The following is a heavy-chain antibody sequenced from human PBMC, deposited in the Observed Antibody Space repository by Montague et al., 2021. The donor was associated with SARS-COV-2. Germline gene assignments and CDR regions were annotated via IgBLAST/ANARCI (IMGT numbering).Heavy chain of an antibody. D-gene: IGHD3-10*01. Sequence: SETLSLTCTVSGRSIISTSSYWGWIRQPPGGGLEWIGSISHRENTFYNPSLKSPVTISVDTSKNQFSLKMISVTAADTAIYYCVRVSWYYYGSGAFDYWGQGTLVTVSA. V-gene: IGHV4-39*07. CDR1: GRSIISTSSY. CDR2: ISHRENT. J-gene: IGHJ4*02. CDR3: VRVSWYYYGSGAFDY.